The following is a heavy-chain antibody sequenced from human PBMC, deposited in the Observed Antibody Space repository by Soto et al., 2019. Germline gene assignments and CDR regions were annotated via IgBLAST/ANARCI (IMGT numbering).Heavy chain of an antibody. J-gene: IGHJ4*02. D-gene: IGHD3-10*01. CDR1: GGSISSDDCY. V-gene: IGHV4-31*03. CDR3: ASLRGSGINFLFDH. CDR2: IFFSGNT. Sequence: QVQLQESGPGLVEPSQTLSLTCSVSGGSISSDDCYWSWIRQHPGKGLEWIGNIFFSGNTYYNPSLKSRVSISVDTSKNQFSLRVTSVTAADTAVYYCASLRGSGINFLFDHWGQGSLVTVSS.